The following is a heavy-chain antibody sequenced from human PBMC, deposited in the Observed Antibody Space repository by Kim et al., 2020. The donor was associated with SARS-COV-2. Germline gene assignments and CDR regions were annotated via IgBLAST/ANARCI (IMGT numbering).Heavy chain of an antibody. CDR3: ARLVYSSSWYGLDY. Sequence: NPSHEIRVTIPVDPAKHQFSLKLSSVTAADTAVYYCARLVYSSSWYGLDYWGQGTLVTVSS. V-gene: IGHV4-59*08. J-gene: IGHJ4*02. D-gene: IGHD6-13*01.